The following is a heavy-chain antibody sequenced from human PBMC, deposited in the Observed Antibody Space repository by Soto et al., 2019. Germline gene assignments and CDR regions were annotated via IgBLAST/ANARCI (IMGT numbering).Heavy chain of an antibody. CDR1: GFSFSDYF. D-gene: IGHD2-15*01. V-gene: IGHV1-46*01. J-gene: IGHJ5*02. CDR3: VRDNSQNYGTPAASSLFHP. CDR2: INPSVDRT. Sequence: ASVKVSCKASGFSFSDYFMHWVRQDPGQGLEWMGIINPSVDRTDYARKFQGRVTITRDTSTSTVYMDLSSLRYEDTAVYYCVRDNSQNYGTPAASSLFHPWGQGTPVTVSS.